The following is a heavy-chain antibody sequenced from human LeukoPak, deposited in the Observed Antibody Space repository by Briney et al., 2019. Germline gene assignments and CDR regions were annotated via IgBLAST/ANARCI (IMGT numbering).Heavy chain of an antibody. V-gene: IGHV3-66*01. D-gene: IGHD3-9*01. CDR2: IYSGGST. J-gene: IGHJ6*02. Sequence: EGSLRLSCAASGFTFSSYSMNWVRQAPGKGLEWVSVIYSGGSTYYADSVKGRFTISRDNSKNTLYLQMNSLRAEDTAVYYCARDAFETYYYYGMDVWGQGTTVTVSS. CDR1: GFTFSSYS. CDR3: ARDAFETYYYYGMDV.